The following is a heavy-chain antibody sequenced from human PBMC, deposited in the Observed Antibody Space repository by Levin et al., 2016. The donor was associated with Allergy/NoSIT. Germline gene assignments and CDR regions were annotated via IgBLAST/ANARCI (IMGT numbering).Heavy chain of an antibody. Sequence: GGSLRLSCAASGFTFRSYEMNWVRQAPGKGLEWVSCISSSGSTIYYADSVKGRFTISRDNAKNSLYLQMNSLRAEDTAVYYCARTVAVAGFYPNFDYWGQGTLVTVSS. CDR1: GFTFRSYE. D-gene: IGHD6-19*01. CDR2: ISSSGSTI. CDR3: ARTVAVAGFYPNFDY. J-gene: IGHJ4*02. V-gene: IGHV3-48*03.